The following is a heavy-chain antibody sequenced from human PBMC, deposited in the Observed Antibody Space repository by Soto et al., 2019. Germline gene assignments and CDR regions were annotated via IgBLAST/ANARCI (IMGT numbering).Heavy chain of an antibody. Sequence: QVQLQESGPGLVKPSETLLLTCSVSGGSISDYQWNRLRQPPGKGLEWIGYIYSSGRTNYNPSLKSRVTIALDTSTKQFSLRRRSVTAADTAVYYSARMGALGEISPYVYYWGQGPLVTVSS. J-gene: IGHJ4*02. V-gene: IGHV4-59*12. CDR2: IYSSGRT. CDR3: ARMGALGEISPYVYY. CDR1: GGSISDYQ. D-gene: IGHD3-16*02.